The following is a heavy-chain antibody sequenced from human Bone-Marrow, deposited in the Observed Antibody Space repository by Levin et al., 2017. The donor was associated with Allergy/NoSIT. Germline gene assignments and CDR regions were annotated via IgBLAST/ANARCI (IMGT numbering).Heavy chain of an antibody. J-gene: IGHJ5*02. V-gene: IGHV3-74*01. CDR1: GFTFSSFW. CDR2: INTDGIST. D-gene: IGHD6-13*01. Sequence: QTGGSLRLSCAASGFTFSSFWMHWVRHVPGKGLVWVSLINTDGISTSYADSVKGRSTISRDNAKNTLYLQMNSLGAEGTAVYYGARARRDSSTKNNWFDPWGQGTLVTVSS. CDR3: ARARRDSSTKNNWFDP.